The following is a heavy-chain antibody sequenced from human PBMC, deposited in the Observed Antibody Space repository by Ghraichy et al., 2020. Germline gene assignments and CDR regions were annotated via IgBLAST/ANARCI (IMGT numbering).Heavy chain of an antibody. J-gene: IGHJ6*01. CDR3: ARGFVGQQLADYYYYGMDV. Sequence: ASVKVSCKASGCTFTSYDINWVRQATGQGLEWMGWMNPNSGNTGYAQKFQGRVTMTRNTSISTAYMELSSLRSEDTAVYYCARGFVGQQLADYYYYGMDVWGQGTTVTVSS. D-gene: IGHD6-13*01. CDR1: GCTFTSYD. CDR2: MNPNSGNT. V-gene: IGHV1-8*01.